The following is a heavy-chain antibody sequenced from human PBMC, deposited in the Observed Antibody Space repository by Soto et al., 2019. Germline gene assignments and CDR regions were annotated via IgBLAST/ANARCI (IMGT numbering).Heavy chain of an antibody. Sequence: QGLEWMGGIIPIFGTANYAQKFQGRVTITADESTSTAYMELSSLRSEDTAVYYCARGISKQQLVSPPDYWGQGTLVTVSS. V-gene: IGHV1-69*01. J-gene: IGHJ4*02. CDR2: IIPIFGTA. CDR3: ARGISKQQLVSPPDY. D-gene: IGHD6-13*01.